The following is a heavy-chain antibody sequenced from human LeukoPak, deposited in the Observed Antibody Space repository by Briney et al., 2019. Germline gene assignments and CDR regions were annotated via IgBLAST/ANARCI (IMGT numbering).Heavy chain of an antibody. D-gene: IGHD3-10*01. CDR1: GGSISSGSYY. Sequence: SETLSLTCTVSGGSISSGSYYWSWIRQPAGKGLEWIGRIYTSGSTNYNPSLKSRVTISVDTSKNQFSLKLSSVTAADTAVYYCARDGSGSYSLDAFDIWGQGTMVTVSS. CDR3: ARDGSGSYSLDAFDI. J-gene: IGHJ3*02. CDR2: IYTSGST. V-gene: IGHV4-61*02.